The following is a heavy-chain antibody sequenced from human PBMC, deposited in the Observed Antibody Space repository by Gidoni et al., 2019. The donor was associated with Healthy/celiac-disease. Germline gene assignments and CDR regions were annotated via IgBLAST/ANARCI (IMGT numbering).Heavy chain of an antibody. CDR2: ISSSSSYI. D-gene: IGHD6-6*01. V-gene: IGHV3-21*01. CDR1: GVTFSRYS. Sequence: EVQLVESGGGLVKPGGSLRLSCAASGVTFSRYSMNWVRQAPGKGLEWVSSISSSSSYIYYADSVKGRFTISRDNAKNSLYLQMNSLRAEDTAVYYCARGPPSIAELVPFDYWGQGTLVTVSS. J-gene: IGHJ4*02. CDR3: ARGPPSIAELVPFDY.